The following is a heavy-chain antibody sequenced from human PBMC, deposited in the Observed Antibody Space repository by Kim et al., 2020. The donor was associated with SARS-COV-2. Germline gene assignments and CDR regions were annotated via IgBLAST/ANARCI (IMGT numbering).Heavy chain of an antibody. CDR1: GGSISNGNHY. CDR3: ARRAYSGTYLTGYFDL. J-gene: IGHJ4*02. V-gene: IGHV4-39*01. D-gene: IGHD1-26*01. Sequence: SETLSLTCTVSGGSISNGNHYWGWIRQPPGKGLEWIGNIFHSGSPYSNPSLRSRVTISVDTSRNQFSLNLSSVTAADTAVYYCARRAYSGTYLTGYFDLWGQGTLVTVSS. CDR2: IFHSGSP.